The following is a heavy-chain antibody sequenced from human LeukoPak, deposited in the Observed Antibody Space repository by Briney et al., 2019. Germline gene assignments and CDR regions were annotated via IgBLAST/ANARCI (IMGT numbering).Heavy chain of an antibody. CDR1: GFTFSAYT. CDR3: ARSTGHDY. J-gene: IGHJ4*02. V-gene: IGHV3-48*01. CDR2: ISSSFNI. D-gene: IGHD2-8*02. Sequence: QSGGSLRLSCAASGFTFSAYTMNWVRQAPGKGLEWVSSISSSFNIYYADSVKGRFTISRDNAKNSLYLQMNSLRAEDTAVYYCARSTGHDYWGQGTLVTVSS.